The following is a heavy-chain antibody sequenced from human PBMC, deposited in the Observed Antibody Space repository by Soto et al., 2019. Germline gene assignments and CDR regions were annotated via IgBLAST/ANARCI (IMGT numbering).Heavy chain of an antibody. V-gene: IGHV1-69*01. J-gene: IGHJ6*02. D-gene: IGHD3-3*01. CDR2: IIPIFGTA. CDR1: GGTFSSYA. Sequence: QVQLVQSGAEVKKPGSSVKVSCKASGGTFSSYAISWVRQAPGQGLEWMGGIIPIFGTANYAQKFQGRFTITADESTSTAYIALRSLRSEYTVVYYCARDDPAHYDCWRGSYILAYGMDVWGQGTTVTVSS. CDR3: ARDDPAHYDCWRGSYILAYGMDV.